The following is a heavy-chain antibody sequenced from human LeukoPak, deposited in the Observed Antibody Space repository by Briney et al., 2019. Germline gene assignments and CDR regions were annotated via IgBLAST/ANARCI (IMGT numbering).Heavy chain of an antibody. D-gene: IGHD3-3*01. V-gene: IGHV4-34*01. Sequence: SETLSLTCAVYGGSFSGYYWSWIRQPPGKGLGWLGEINHSGSTNYNPSLKSRVTISVDTSKNQFSLKLSSVTAADTAVYYCARGRLYYDFWSDGSQFDYWGQGTLVTVSS. CDR2: INHSGST. CDR1: GGSFSGYY. CDR3: ARGRLYYDFWSDGSQFDY. J-gene: IGHJ4*02.